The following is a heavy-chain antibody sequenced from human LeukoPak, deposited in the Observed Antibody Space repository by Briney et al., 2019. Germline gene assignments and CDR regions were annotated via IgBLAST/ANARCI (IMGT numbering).Heavy chain of an antibody. D-gene: IGHD2-15*01. V-gene: IGHV3-7*01. CDR1: GFTLSSYW. J-gene: IGHJ4*02. CDR2: IKQDGSEK. CDR3: ARDPPDIVVVVAAADY. Sequence: GGSLRLSCAASGFTLSSYWISWVRQAPGKGLEWVANIKQDGSEKYYVDSVKGRFTISRDNAKNSLYLQMNSLRAEDTAVYYCARDPPDIVVVVAAADYWGQGTLVTVSS.